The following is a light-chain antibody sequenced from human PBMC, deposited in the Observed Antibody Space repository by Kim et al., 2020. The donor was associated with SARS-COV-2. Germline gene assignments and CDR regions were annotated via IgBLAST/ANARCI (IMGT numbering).Light chain of an antibody. V-gene: IGLV2-23*02. J-gene: IGLJ1*01. Sequence: GQSLTVSCTGTMSDVGSYRFVAWYKQYPGKAPKLIIYEVNKRPSGVSARFSGSKSRNTASLTITGLQSDDEAEYYCCSFAGRRPFVFGSGTKVTVL. CDR3: CSFAGRRPFV. CDR1: MSDVGSYRF. CDR2: EVN.